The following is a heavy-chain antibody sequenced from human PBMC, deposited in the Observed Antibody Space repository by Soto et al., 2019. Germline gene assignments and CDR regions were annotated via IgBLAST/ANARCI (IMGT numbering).Heavy chain of an antibody. CDR2: IIPIFGTA. CDR3: ASPHSGIQLWPLHFDY. Sequence: ASVKVSCKASGGTFSSYAISWVRQAPGQGLEWMGGIIPIFGTANYAQKFQGRVTITADESTSTAYMELSSLRSEDTAVYYCASPHSGIQLWPLHFDYWGQGTLVTVSS. J-gene: IGHJ4*02. CDR1: GGTFSSYA. D-gene: IGHD5-18*01. V-gene: IGHV1-69*13.